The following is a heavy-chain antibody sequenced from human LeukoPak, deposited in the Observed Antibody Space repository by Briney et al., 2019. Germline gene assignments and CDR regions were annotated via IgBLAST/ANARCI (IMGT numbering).Heavy chain of an antibody. Sequence: PSQTLSLTCAVSGGSISSGGYSWSWIRQPPGKGLEWIGYIYHSGSTYYNPSLKSRVTISVDRSKNQFSLKLSSVTAADTAVYYCARAKYSDILTGRNDNWFDPWGQGTLVTVSS. J-gene: IGHJ5*02. V-gene: IGHV4-30-2*01. D-gene: IGHD3-9*01. CDR1: GGSISSGGYS. CDR3: ARAKYSDILTGRNDNWFDP. CDR2: IYHSGST.